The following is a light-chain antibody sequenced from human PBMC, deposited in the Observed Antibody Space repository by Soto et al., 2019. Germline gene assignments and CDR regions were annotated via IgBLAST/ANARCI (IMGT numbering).Light chain of an antibody. Sequence: IHLTKTPSSLSVSVGDRVTITCRASPAIAGLSACYQQKPWTAPILLIYGASTLQSGGTSRFSVSRSGTDYTLTIASLQPEDFATYYCKQLNGTPCTFGQGTKLDI. CDR3: KQLNGTPCT. CDR2: GAS. J-gene: IGKJ1*01. CDR1: PAIAGL. V-gene: IGKV1-9*01.